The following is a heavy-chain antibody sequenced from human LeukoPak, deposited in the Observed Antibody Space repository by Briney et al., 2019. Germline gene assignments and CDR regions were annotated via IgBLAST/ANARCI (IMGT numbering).Heavy chain of an antibody. V-gene: IGHV3-64*01. CDR1: GFTFNNYA. J-gene: IGHJ4*02. Sequence: GGSLRLSCAASGFTFNNYAMHWVRQAPGKGLEYVSAISSNGGSTYYASSVKGRFTISRDNSKNTLYLQMNSLRAEDTAVYYCAKDGSGGDYDFDYWGQGTLVTVSS. CDR2: ISSNGGST. D-gene: IGHD4-17*01. CDR3: AKDGSGGDYDFDY.